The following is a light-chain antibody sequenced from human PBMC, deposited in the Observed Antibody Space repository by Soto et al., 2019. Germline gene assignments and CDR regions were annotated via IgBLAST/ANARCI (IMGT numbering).Light chain of an antibody. Sequence: DIQMTQSPSILSASVGDRVTITCRSSQTITNWLAWYQQKPGKAPRRLIYDASSLESWVPSRFSGSGSGTEFTLTISSLQSEDFATYYCQQYKSFWTFGQGTKVEI. CDR2: DAS. CDR1: QTITNW. J-gene: IGKJ1*01. V-gene: IGKV1-5*01. CDR3: QQYKSFWT.